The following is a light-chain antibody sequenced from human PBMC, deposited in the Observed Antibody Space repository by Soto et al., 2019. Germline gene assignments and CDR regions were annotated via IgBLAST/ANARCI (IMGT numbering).Light chain of an antibody. CDR3: CSYAGSIPYV. V-gene: IGLV2-23*01. CDR1: SSDVGSYNL. J-gene: IGLJ1*01. Sequence: QSALTQPASVSGSPGQSITISCTGTSSDVGSYNLVSWYQQHPGKAPKLMIYDGSKRPSRVSSRFSGSKSGNTASLTISGLQAGDEADYYCCSYAGSIPYVFGTGTKLTVL. CDR2: DGS.